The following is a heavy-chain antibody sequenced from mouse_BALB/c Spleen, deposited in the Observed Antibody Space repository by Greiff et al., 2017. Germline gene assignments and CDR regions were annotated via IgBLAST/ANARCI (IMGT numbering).Heavy chain of an antibody. J-gene: IGHJ4*01. D-gene: IGHD2-4*01. Sequence: DVKLVESGGGLVKPGGSLKLSCAASGFTFSSYAMSWVRQSPEKRLEWVAEISSGGSYTYYPDTVTGRFTISRDNAKNTLYLEMSSLRSEDTAMYYCAREFDYDGNYAMDYWGQGTSVTVSS. CDR2: ISSGGSYT. CDR3: AREFDYDGNYAMDY. V-gene: IGHV5-9-4*01. CDR1: GFTFSSYA.